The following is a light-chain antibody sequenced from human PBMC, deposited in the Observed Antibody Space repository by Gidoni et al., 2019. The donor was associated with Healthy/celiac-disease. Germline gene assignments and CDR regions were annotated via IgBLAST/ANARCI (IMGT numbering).Light chain of an antibody. Sequence: DIQRTQSPPSLSPSVGDRVTITCRASQRISSYLEWYQQKPGKAPKLLVYAASSLQSGVPSRFSGSGSGTDFTLTISSLQPEDFATYYCQQCYSSPWAFGQGTRVEIK. V-gene: IGKV1-39*01. CDR1: QRISSY. J-gene: IGKJ1*01. CDR3: QQCYSSPWA. CDR2: AAS.